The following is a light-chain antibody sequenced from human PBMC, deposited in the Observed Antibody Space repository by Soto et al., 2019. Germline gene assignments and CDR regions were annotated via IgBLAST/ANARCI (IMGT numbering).Light chain of an antibody. CDR2: DVS. CDR1: TIDVGSYNY. J-gene: IGLJ3*02. CDR3: SSYTSSSTWV. Sequence: QSALTQPASVSGSPGQSITISCTGTTIDVGSYNYVSWYQKNPGKAPKLLVYDVSNRPSGVSNRFSGSKSGNTASLTISGLQPEDEADYYCSSYTSSSTWVFGGGTQLTVL. V-gene: IGLV2-14*01.